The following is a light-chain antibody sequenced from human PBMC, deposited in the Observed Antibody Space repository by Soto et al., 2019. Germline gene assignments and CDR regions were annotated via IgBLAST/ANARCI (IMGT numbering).Light chain of an antibody. J-gene: IGKJ1*01. CDR2: GAS. CDR3: QQYNKWPLT. Sequence: EIAMTQSPATLSVSPGERATLSCRASQCVSIDLAWYQQRPGQAPRLLIRGASTRATGVSPTFSGSGSGTEFTLTISSLQSEDFAVYYCQQYNKWPLTFGQGTKVDIK. CDR1: QCVSID. V-gene: IGKV3-15*01.